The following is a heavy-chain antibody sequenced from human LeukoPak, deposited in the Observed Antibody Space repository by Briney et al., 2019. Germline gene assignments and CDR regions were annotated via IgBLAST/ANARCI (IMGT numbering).Heavy chain of an antibody. CDR1: GGSISSYY. D-gene: IGHD4-17*01. CDR2: IYYSGST. Sequence: PSETLSLTCTVSGGSISSYYWSWIRQPPGKGLEWIGYIYYSGSTNYNPSLKSRVTISVDTSKNQFSLKLSSVTAADTAVYYCASLYGDYRRENYYYYGMDVWGQGTTVTVS. CDR3: ASLYGDYRRENYYYYGMDV. V-gene: IGHV4-59*08. J-gene: IGHJ6*02.